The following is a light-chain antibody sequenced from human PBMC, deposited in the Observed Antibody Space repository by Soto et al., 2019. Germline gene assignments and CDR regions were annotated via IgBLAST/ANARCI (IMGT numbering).Light chain of an antibody. CDR2: LEVSGSY. J-gene: IGLJ2*01. CDR1: SGHGSDI. V-gene: IGLV4-60*02. Sequence: QLVLTQSSSASASLGYSVKLTCTLSSGHGSDIIAVHQHQPEKAPRYLMKLEVSGSYNKGSGVPYRFSGSSSGADRSLTISSLQLEDEADYYCETWDNNSLVFGGGTKLTVL. CDR3: ETWDNNSLV.